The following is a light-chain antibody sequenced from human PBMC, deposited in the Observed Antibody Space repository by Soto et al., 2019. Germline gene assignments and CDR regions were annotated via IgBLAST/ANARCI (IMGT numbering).Light chain of an antibody. CDR2: IEGSGTF. CDR3: ETWDSEV. CDR1: SGHSRSI. V-gene: IGLV4-60*03. J-gene: IGLJ1*01. Sequence: QPVLTESSSASDSLGSSVKLTCTLSSGHSRSIIAWHQLQPGKAPPSLMKIEGSGTFTEGSGVPDRFSGSTSGAGRFLTISNLQSEVEADFYFETWDSEVFETGTKVTVL.